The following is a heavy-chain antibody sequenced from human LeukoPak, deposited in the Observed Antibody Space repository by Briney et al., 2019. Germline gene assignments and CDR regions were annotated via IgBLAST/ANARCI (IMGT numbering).Heavy chain of an antibody. Sequence: GGSLRLSCAASGFTFSSYSMNWVRQAPGKGLEWVSSISSSSSYIYYADSVKGRFTISRDNAKNSLYLQMNSLRAEDTAVYYCARGGSTGPHDAFDIWGQGTMVTVFS. CDR1: GFTFSSYS. J-gene: IGHJ3*02. D-gene: IGHD2-2*01. V-gene: IGHV3-21*01. CDR3: ARGGSTGPHDAFDI. CDR2: ISSSSSYI.